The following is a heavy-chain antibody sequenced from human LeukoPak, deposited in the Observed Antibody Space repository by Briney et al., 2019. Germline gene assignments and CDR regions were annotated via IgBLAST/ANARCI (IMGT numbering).Heavy chain of an antibody. D-gene: IGHD3-22*01. CDR3: ARGGDDSSGYYAY. Sequence: GGSLRLSCAASGFTVSSNYMSWVRQAPGKGLEWVSVIYSGGSTYYADSVMGRFTISRDNSKNTLYLQMNSLRAEDTAVYYCARGGDDSSGYYAYWGQGTLVTVSS. J-gene: IGHJ4*02. CDR2: IYSGGST. V-gene: IGHV3-53*01. CDR1: GFTVSSNY.